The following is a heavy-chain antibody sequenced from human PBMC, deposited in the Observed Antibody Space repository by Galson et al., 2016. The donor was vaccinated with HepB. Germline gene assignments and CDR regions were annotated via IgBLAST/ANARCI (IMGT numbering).Heavy chain of an antibody. Sequence: SLRLSCAASGFTFDTFTLHWVRQSPGKGLEWVAVTSYDGTNNYYADSVKGRFTISRDNSKNTLYLQMNSLRLEDAAVYYCARVPSSSWSSPWYFDLWGRGTLVTVSS. CDR1: GFTFDTFT. D-gene: IGHD6-13*01. J-gene: IGHJ2*01. CDR3: ARVPSSSWSSPWYFDL. V-gene: IGHV3-30-3*01. CDR2: TSYDGTNN.